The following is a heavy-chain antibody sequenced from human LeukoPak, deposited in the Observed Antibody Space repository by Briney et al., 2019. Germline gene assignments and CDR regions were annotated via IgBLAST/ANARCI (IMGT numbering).Heavy chain of an antibody. Sequence: SETLSLTCTVSGGSISSSSYYWGWIRQPPGKGLEWIGSIYYSGSTYYNPSLKSRVTISVDTSKNQFSLKLSSVTAADTAVYYCARRGPPRTLLRGVKSGWFDPWGQGTLVTVSS. D-gene: IGHD3-10*01. V-gene: IGHV4-39*07. J-gene: IGHJ5*02. CDR3: ARRGPPRTLLRGVKSGWFDP. CDR2: IYYSGST. CDR1: GGSISSSSYY.